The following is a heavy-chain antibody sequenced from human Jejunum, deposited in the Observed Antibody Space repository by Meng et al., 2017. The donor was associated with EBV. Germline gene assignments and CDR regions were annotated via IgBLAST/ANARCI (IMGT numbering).Heavy chain of an antibody. D-gene: IGHD3-16*01. J-gene: IGHJ4*02. Sequence: LGGSGGGLVKPGKSLRLSLAASGFPFTNSHMTWVRQAPGKGLEWVGRIKRTTDGGTTDYAAPVKGRFTISRDDSKNTLYLQMNSLKTEDTAVYYCTDVGGDMIWGQGILVTVSS. V-gene: IGHV3-15*01. CDR1: GFPFTNSH. CDR2: IKRTTDGGTT. CDR3: TDVGGDMI.